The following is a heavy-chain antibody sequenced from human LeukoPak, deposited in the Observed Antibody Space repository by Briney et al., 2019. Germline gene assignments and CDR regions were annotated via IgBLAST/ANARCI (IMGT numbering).Heavy chain of an antibody. V-gene: IGHV4-4*02. CDR3: ARELVSGYSSGYGGGYFDY. CDR1: GGSISSSNW. D-gene: IGHD6-19*01. J-gene: IGHJ4*02. CDR2: IYHSGST. Sequence: SGTLSLTCAVSGGSISSSNWWSWVRQPPGKGLEWIGEIYHSGSTNYNPSLKSRVTISVDKSKNQFSLKLSSVTAADTAVYYCARELVSGYSSGYGGGYFDYWGQGTLVTVSS.